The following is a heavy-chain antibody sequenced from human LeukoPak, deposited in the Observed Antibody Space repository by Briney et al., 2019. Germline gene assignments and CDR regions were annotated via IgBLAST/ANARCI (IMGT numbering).Heavy chain of an antibody. J-gene: IGHJ4*02. CDR2: ISGSSSTI. CDR3: ARDSTDASADY. CDR1: GFTFSSYS. V-gene: IGHV3-48*01. Sequence: PGGSLRLSCVASGFTFSSYSMNWVRQAPGKGLEWVSYISGSSSTIYYADSVKGRFTISRDNAKNSLYLQMNSLRAEDTAVYYCARDSTDASADYWGQGTLVTVSS.